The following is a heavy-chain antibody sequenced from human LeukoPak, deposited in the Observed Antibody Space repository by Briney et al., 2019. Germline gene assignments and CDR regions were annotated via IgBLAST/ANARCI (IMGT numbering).Heavy chain of an antibody. Sequence: PSQTLSLTCAISGDSVSSNTGVWTWIRQPPSRGFEWPGRTFYRSKWHNHYAVSVKSRITINPDTSKNQFSLQLNAVTPEDTAVYYCAREAAAGWVDYWGQGTLVTVSS. CDR1: GDSVSSNTGV. D-gene: IGHD6-13*01. CDR2: TFYRSKWHN. V-gene: IGHV6-1*01. J-gene: IGHJ4*02. CDR3: AREAAAGWVDY.